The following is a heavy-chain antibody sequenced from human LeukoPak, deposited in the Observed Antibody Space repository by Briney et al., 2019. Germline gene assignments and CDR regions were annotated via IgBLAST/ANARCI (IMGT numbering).Heavy chain of an antibody. CDR2: IIPIFGTA. Sequence: ASVEVSCKASGCTFSSYAISWVRQAPGQGLESMGGIIPIFGTANYAQKFQGRVTITTDESTSTAYMELSNLRSEDTAVYYCARGPYYYDSSGYYFDYWGQGTLVTVSS. D-gene: IGHD3-22*01. J-gene: IGHJ4*02. V-gene: IGHV1-69*05. CDR3: ARGPYYYDSSGYYFDY. CDR1: GCTFSSYA.